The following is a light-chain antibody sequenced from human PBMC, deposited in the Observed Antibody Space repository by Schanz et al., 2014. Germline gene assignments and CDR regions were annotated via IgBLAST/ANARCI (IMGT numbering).Light chain of an antibody. CDR2: TTS. Sequence: IWMTQSPSLLSASVGDRVTITCRASQSISSWLAWYQQKPGKAPKLLIYTTSNLQSGVPSRFSGSGSGTEFTLTISSLQPDDFATYYCQQYASFSWTFGQGTKVEI. CDR3: QQYASFSWT. V-gene: IGKV1-5*03. J-gene: IGKJ1*01. CDR1: QSISSW.